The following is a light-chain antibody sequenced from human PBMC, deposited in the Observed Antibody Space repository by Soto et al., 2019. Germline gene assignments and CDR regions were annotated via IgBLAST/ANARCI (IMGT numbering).Light chain of an antibody. Sequence: QSVLTQPPSVSGAPGQRVTISCTGSSSNIGAGYDVHWYQQLPGTAPKLLIYGNSNRPSGVPDRFSGSKSGTSASLAITGLQAEDEADYDSQSYDSSLSGAVFGGGTQLTVL. CDR3: QSYDSSLSGAV. J-gene: IGLJ7*01. CDR1: SSNIGAGYD. CDR2: GNS. V-gene: IGLV1-40*01.